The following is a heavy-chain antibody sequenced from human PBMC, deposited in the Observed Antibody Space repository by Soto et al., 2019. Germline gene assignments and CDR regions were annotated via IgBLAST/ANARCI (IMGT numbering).Heavy chain of an antibody. D-gene: IGHD2-21*01. J-gene: IGHJ6*02. CDR2: IWYDGSNK. V-gene: IGHV3-33*01. CDR3: ARDQVRRSMDV. Sequence: ESGGGVVQPGRSLRLSCAASGFTFSSYGMHWVRQAPGKGLEWVAVIWYDGSNKYYADSVKGRFTISRDNSKNTLYLQMNSLRAEDTAVYYCARDQVRRSMDVWGQGTTVTVSS. CDR1: GFTFSSYG.